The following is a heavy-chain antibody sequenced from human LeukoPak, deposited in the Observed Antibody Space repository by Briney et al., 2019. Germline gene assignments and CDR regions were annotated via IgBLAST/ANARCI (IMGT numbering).Heavy chain of an antibody. CDR1: GGTFSSYA. V-gene: IGHV1-18*01. CDR2: ISAYNGNT. CDR3: ARVRVGATTWFDP. J-gene: IGHJ5*02. D-gene: IGHD1-26*01. Sequence: ASVKVSCKASGGTFSSYAISWVRQAPGQGLEWMGWISAYNGNTNYAQKLQGRVTMTTDTSTSTAYMELRSLRSDDTAVYYCARVRVGATTWFDPWGQGTLVTVSS.